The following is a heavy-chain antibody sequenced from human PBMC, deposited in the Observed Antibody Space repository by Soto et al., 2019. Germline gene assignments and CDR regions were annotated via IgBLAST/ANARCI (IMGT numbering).Heavy chain of an antibody. D-gene: IGHD3-16*02. CDR2: IYYSGST. Sequence: SETLSLTCTVSGGSISSYYWSWIRQPPGKGLEWIGYIYYSGSTNYNPSLKSRVTISVDTSKNQFSLKLSSVTAADTAVYYCARATITFGGVIGPIDYWGQGTLVTVSS. CDR1: GGSISSYY. CDR3: ARATITFGGVIGPIDY. J-gene: IGHJ4*02. V-gene: IGHV4-59*01.